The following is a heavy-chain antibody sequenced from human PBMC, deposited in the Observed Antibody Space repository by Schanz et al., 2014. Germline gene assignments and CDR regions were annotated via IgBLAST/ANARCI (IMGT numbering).Heavy chain of an antibody. D-gene: IGHD3-10*01. CDR2: INSDGTTT. CDR3: ASPALVQGLMPEYYFDY. J-gene: IGHJ4*02. CDR1: GFTFSTYW. Sequence: EVQLVESGGGLVQPGGSLRLSCAASGFTFSTYWMHRVRQAPGKGLVWVSHINSDGTTTTYADSVKGRFTISRDNAENTLYLQMNSLRVEDTAVYYCASPALVQGLMPEYYFDYWGQGTLVTVSS. V-gene: IGHV3-74*01.